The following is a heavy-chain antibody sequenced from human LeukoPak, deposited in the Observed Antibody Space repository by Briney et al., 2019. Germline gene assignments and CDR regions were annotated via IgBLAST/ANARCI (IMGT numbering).Heavy chain of an antibody. D-gene: IGHD2-15*01. Sequence: PGGSLRLSCAASGFTFSSYWMSWVRQAPGKGLAWVANINQDGSEKYYVDSVKGRFTISRDNAKKSLYLQMNSLRAEDTAVYYCARARQDIVTRGYYYYYYMDVWGKGTTVTVSS. CDR1: GFTFSSYW. CDR3: ARARQDIVTRGYYYYYYMDV. V-gene: IGHV3-7*01. CDR2: INQDGSEK. J-gene: IGHJ6*03.